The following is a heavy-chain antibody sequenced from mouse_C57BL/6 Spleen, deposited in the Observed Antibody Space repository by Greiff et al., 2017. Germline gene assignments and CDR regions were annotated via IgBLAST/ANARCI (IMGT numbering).Heavy chain of an antibody. CDR3: TQGVTTVVAPV. J-gene: IGHJ1*03. CDR2: IDPEDGDT. CDR1: GFNIKDYY. Sequence: EVQLQQSGAELVRPGASVKLSCTASGFNIKDYYMHWVKQRPEQGLEWIGRIDPEDGDTEYAPKFQGKATMTADTSSNTAYLQLSSLTSEDTAVYYCTQGVTTVVAPVWGTGTTVTVAS. D-gene: IGHD1-1*01. V-gene: IGHV14-1*01.